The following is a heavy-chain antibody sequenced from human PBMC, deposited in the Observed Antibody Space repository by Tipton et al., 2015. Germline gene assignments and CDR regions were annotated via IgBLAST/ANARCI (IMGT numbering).Heavy chain of an antibody. V-gene: IGHV4-59*08. CDR2: IYYRGNT. J-gene: IGHJ4*02. D-gene: IGHD3-9*01. CDR3: ACQDYDSLTRDYQTVDY. Sequence: TLSLTCTVSGGSISSYYWSWIRQPPGKGLEWIGFIYYRGNTKYNPSLKSRVTISLDTSKTQFSLKLNSVTAADTAVYYCACQDYDSLTRDYQTVDYWGQGTLVTVSS. CDR1: GGSISSYY.